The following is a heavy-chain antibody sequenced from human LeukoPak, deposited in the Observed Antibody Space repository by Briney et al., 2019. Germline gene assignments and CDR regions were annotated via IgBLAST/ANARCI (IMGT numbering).Heavy chain of an antibody. CDR2: IYYSGST. D-gene: IGHD1-1*01. V-gene: IGHV4-59*01. CDR3: ARSLGLERRYYFYYMDV. Sequence: SETLSLTCTVSGGSISSYYWSWIRQPPGKGLEWIGYIYYSGSTNYNPSLKSRVTISVDTSKNHFSLKLRSVTAADTAVYYCARSLGLERRYYFYYMDVWGKGTTVTVS. CDR1: GGSISSYY. J-gene: IGHJ6*03.